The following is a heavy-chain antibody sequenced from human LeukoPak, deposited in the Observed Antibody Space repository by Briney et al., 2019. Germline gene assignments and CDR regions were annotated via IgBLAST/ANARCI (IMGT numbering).Heavy chain of an antibody. CDR1: GGTFSSYA. Sequence: ASVKVSCKASGGTFSSYAISWVRQAPGQGLEWMGRIIPIFGTANYAQKFQGRVTITTDESTSTAYMELSSLRSEDTAVYYCARGKYSSSWYPYYYYYMDVWGKGTTVTVSS. J-gene: IGHJ6*03. V-gene: IGHV1-69*05. CDR2: IIPIFGTA. CDR3: ARGKYSSSWYPYYYYYMDV. D-gene: IGHD6-13*01.